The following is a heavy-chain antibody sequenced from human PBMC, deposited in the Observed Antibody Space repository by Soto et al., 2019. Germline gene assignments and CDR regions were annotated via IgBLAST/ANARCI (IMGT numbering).Heavy chain of an antibody. CDR2: INPSGGST. V-gene: IGHV1-46*01. Sequence: ASVKVSCKASGYTFTSYYMHWVRQAPGQGLEWMGIINPSGGSTSYAQKFQGRVTMTRDTSTSTVYMELSSLRSEDTAVYYCARASPYYDSSGYPHRDAFDIWGQGTMVT. CDR3: ARASPYYDSSGYPHRDAFDI. J-gene: IGHJ3*02. D-gene: IGHD3-22*01. CDR1: GYTFTSYY.